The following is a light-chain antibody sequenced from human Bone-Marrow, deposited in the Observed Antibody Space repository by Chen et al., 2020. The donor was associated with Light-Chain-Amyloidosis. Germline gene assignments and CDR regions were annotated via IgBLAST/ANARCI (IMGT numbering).Light chain of an antibody. CDR1: SSNIGAGYD. V-gene: IGLV1-40*01. CDR2: GNN. CDR3: QSYDSSLSVV. Sequence: QSVLTQPPSVSGAPGQSVTISCTGSSSNIGAGYDVHWYQHLPGTAPRLLIYGNNNRPSGVPDRFSGSKSDTSASLAITGLQAEDEADYFCQSYDSSLSVVFGGGTKVTVV. J-gene: IGLJ2*01.